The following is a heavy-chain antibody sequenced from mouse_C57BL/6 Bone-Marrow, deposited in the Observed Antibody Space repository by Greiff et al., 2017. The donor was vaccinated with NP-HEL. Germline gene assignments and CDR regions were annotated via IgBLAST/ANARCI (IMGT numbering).Heavy chain of an antibody. J-gene: IGHJ3*01. Sequence: VQLQESGAELVRPGTSVKMSCKASGYTFTNYWIGWAKQRPGHGLEWIGDIYPGGGYTNYNEKFKGKATLTADKSSSTAYMQFSSLTSEDSAIYYGARTYYYGSSFSFAYWGQGTLVTVSA. CDR1: GYTFTNYW. V-gene: IGHV1-63*01. D-gene: IGHD1-1*01. CDR3: ARTYYYGSSFSFAY. CDR2: IYPGGGYT.